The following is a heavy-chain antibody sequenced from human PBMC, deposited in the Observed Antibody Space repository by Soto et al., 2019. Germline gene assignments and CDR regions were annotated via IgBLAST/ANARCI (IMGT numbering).Heavy chain of an antibody. CDR2: ISSSSSTI. CDR3: SWWLSPY. CDR1: GFTLSTYN. Sequence: GGALRLSCAASGFTLSTYNKNWVRQAPGKGLEWVSYISSSSSTIYYADSVKGRFTISRDNAKNSLYLQMNSLRDEDTAVYYCSWWLSPYWGQGTLVTVSS. J-gene: IGHJ4*02. V-gene: IGHV3-48*02. D-gene: IGHD2-8*02.